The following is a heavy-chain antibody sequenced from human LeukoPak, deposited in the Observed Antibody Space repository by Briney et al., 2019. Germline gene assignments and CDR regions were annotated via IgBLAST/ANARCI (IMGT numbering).Heavy chain of an antibody. D-gene: IGHD6-19*01. J-gene: IGHJ4*02. CDR1: GFTFSSYG. Sequence: PWGSLRLSCAASGFTFSSYGMHWVRQAPGKGLEWVAVISYDGSNKYYADSVKGRFTISRDNSKNTLYLQMNSLRAEDTAVYYCAIIAVAGNFPFDYWGQGTLVTVSS. V-gene: IGHV3-30*03. CDR2: ISYDGSNK. CDR3: AIIAVAGNFPFDY.